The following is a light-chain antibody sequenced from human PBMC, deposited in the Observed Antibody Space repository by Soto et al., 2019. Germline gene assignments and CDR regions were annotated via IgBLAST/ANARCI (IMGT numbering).Light chain of an antibody. CDR3: QQYYSFPYT. J-gene: IGKJ2*01. CDR1: QGISSY. Sequence: IWMTQSPSLLSASTGDRVTISCRMLQGISSYLAWYQQKPGKAPELLIYAASTLQSGVPSRFSGSGSGTDVTLTISCLQSEEFSTYYCQQYYSFPYTFGQGTKLQI. V-gene: IGKV1D-8*03. CDR2: AAS.